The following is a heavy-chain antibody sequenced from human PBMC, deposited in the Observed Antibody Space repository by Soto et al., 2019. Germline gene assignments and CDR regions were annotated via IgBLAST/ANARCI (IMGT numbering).Heavy chain of an antibody. CDR2: ISSDGRKE. D-gene: IGHD4-17*01. V-gene: IGHV3-30*03. J-gene: IGHJ6*02. Sequence: GGSLRLSCAASGFVFSRFGMHRVRQAPGKGLEWVAVISSDGRKEYYADSVKGRFTISRVNSKNTMYLQMNSLRAEDAAVYYCARDDLDGVIYFYGMDVWGQGTRVTVSS. CDR1: GFVFSRFG. CDR3: ARDDLDGVIYFYGMDV.